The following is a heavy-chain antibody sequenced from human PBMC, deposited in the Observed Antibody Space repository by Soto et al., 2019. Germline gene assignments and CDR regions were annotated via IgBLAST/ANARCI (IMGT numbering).Heavy chain of an antibody. CDR2: ISSRGTST. J-gene: IGHJ4*02. CDR1: GFTFNTYE. V-gene: IGHV3-48*03. D-gene: IGHD6-19*01. CDR3: ARDRGYNTGWYGGALDF. Sequence: EVQLVESGGGLVQPGESLRLSCAASGFTFNTYEMNWVRQAPGKGLEGVAYISSRGTSTFYADSVKGRCSISRDNDNDSVSLLMNNLRVDDTAVYYCARDRGYNTGWYGGALDFWGQGTLVTVSS.